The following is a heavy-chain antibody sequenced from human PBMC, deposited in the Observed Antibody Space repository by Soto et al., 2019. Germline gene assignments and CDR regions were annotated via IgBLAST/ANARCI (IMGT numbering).Heavy chain of an antibody. CDR1: GFTFSSYG. CDR2: IWYDGSNK. V-gene: IGHV3-33*01. CDR3: ASSGGYYYGSGSSPPYYYYGMDV. J-gene: IGHJ6*02. Sequence: GGSLRLSCAASGFTFSSYGMHWVRQAPGKGLEWVAVIWYDGSNKYYADSVKGRFTISRDNSKNTLYLQMNSLRAEDTAVYYCASSGGYYYGSGSSPPYYYYGMDVWGQGTTVTVSS. D-gene: IGHD3-10*01.